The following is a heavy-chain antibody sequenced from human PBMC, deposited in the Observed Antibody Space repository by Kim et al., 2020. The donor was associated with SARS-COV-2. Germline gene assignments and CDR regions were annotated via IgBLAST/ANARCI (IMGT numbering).Heavy chain of an antibody. Sequence: ASVKVSCKASGYTFTGYYMHWVRQAPGQGLEWMGRINPNSGGTNYAQKFQGRVTMTRDTSISTAYMELSRLRSDDTAVYYCARDLVGYYYDSWFDPWGQGTLVTVSS. V-gene: IGHV1-2*06. CDR3: ARDLVGYYYDSWFDP. CDR1: GYTFTGYY. D-gene: IGHD3-22*01. CDR2: INPNSGGT. J-gene: IGHJ5*02.